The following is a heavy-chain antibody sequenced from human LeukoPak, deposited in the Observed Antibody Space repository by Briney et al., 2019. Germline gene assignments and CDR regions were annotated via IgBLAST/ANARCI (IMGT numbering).Heavy chain of an antibody. CDR3: ARMVAEMATTQYYFDY. CDR2: IIPIFGTA. J-gene: IGHJ4*02. CDR1: GGTFSSYA. V-gene: IGHV1-69*01. D-gene: IGHD5-24*01. Sequence: GASVKVSCKASGGTFSSYAISWVRQAPGQGLEWMGGIIPIFGTANYAQKFQGRVTITADESTRTAYMELSSLRSEDTAVYYCARMVAEMATTQYYFDYWGQGTLVTVSS.